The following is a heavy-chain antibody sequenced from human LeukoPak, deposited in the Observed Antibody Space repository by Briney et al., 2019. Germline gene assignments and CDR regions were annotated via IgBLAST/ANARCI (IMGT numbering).Heavy chain of an antibody. J-gene: IGHJ4*02. CDR1: GFTFSSYW. V-gene: IGHV3-74*01. D-gene: IGHD3-22*01. CDR2: INSDGSST. CDR3: ASNDYYDSSGPNDY. Sequence: GGSLRLSCAASGFTFSSYWMHWVRHAPGKGLVWVSRINSDGSSTSYADSVKGRFTISRDNAKNTLYLQMNSLRAEDTAVYYCASNDYYDSSGPNDYWGQGTLVTVSS.